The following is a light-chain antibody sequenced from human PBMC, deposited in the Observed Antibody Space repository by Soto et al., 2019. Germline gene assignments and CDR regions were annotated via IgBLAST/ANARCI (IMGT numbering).Light chain of an antibody. V-gene: IGLV2-14*01. CDR2: EVS. CDR3: SSYTSRRTLV. Sequence: QSALTQPASVSGSPGQSITISCTGTTSDVGGYNFVSWYQQHPGKAPKLTIYEVSNRPSGVSNRFSGSKSGNTASLTISGLQAEDEADYYCSSYTSRRTLVFGGGTKLTVL. CDR1: TSDVGGYNF. J-gene: IGLJ2*01.